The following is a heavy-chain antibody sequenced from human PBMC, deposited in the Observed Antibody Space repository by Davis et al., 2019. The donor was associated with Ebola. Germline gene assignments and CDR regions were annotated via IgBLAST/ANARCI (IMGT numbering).Heavy chain of an antibody. CDR1: GGSISSGGYS. Sequence: PSETLSLTCAVSGGSISSGGYSWSWIRQPPGKGLEWIGYIYHSVSTYYNPSLKSRVTISVDTSKNQFSLKLSSVTAADTAVYYCARATPYKTARPWDYWGQGTLVTVSS. CDR2: IYHSVST. CDR3: ARATPYKTARPWDY. D-gene: IGHD6-6*01. V-gene: IGHV4-30-2*01. J-gene: IGHJ4*02.